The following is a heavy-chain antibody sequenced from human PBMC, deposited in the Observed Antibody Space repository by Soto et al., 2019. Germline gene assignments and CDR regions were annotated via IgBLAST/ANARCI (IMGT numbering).Heavy chain of an antibody. Sequence: ASETLSLTCAVSGGSISSGGYSWSWIRQPPGKGLEWIGYIYHSGSTYYNPSLKSRVTISVDTSNNQFSLYLTSVTAADTAVYYCARDSPTAYGMDVWGQGTTVTVSS. J-gene: IGHJ6*02. CDR1: GGSISSGGYS. V-gene: IGHV4-30-2*01. CDR2: IYHSGST. CDR3: ARDSPTAYGMDV.